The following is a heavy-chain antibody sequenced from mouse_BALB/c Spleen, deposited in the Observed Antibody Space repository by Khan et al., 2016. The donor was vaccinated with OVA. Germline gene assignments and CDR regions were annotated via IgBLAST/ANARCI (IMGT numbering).Heavy chain of an antibody. V-gene: IGHV1-85*01. CDR2: IFPGDGTT. CDR1: GYTFTSYD. CDR3: ARRRGSMDY. Sequence: VQLQESGAEVVKSGASVKLSCKASGYTFTSYDLNWVRQRPEQGLEWIGWIFPGDGTTKYNEKFKGKATLTTDNSSSTAYIQLSRLTSEDSAVYCCARRRGSMDYWGQGTSGTVSS. J-gene: IGHJ4*01.